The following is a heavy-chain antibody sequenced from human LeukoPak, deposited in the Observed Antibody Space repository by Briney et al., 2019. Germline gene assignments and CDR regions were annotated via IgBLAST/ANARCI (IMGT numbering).Heavy chain of an antibody. D-gene: IGHD6-25*01. CDR3: ARRAVY. Sequence: GRSLRLSCAASGFTFSYYGMHWVRQAPGKGLEWVVVISYDGSNEYYADSVKGRFTISRDNSKNTLYLQMNSLRAEDTAVYYCARRAVYWGQGTLVTVSS. J-gene: IGHJ4*02. CDR2: ISYDGSNE. V-gene: IGHV3-30*03. CDR1: GFTFSYYG.